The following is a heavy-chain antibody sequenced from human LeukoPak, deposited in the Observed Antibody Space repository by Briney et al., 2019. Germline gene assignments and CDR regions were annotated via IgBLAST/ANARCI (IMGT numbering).Heavy chain of an antibody. CDR3: ARGRLAAVYGDYGTNWFDP. CDR1: GFTFSSYS. V-gene: IGHV3-21*01. D-gene: IGHD4-17*01. Sequence: PGGSLRLSCAASGFTFSSYSMNWVRQAPGKGLEWVSSISSSSSYIYYADSVKGRFTISRDNAKNSLYLQMNSLRAEDTAVYYCARGRLAAVYGDYGTNWFDPWGQGTLVTVSS. J-gene: IGHJ5*02. CDR2: ISSSSSYI.